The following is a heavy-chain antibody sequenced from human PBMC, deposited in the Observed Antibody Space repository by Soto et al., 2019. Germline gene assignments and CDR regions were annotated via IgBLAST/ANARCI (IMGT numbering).Heavy chain of an antibody. CDR2: IYHSGST. D-gene: IGHD6-13*01. Sequence: SETLSLTCAVSGGSISSGGYSWSWIRQPPGKGLEWIGYIYHSGSTYYNPSLKSRVTISVDTSKNQFSLKLSSVTAADTAVYYCARYSSSHPINWFDPWGQGTLVNVSS. J-gene: IGHJ5*02. V-gene: IGHV4-30-2*01. CDR1: GGSISSGGYS. CDR3: ARYSSSHPINWFDP.